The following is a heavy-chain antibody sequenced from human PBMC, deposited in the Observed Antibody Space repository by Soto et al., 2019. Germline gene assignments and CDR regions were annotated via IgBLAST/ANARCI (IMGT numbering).Heavy chain of an antibody. CDR3: ARETSVEAD. CDR2: IKQDASEK. J-gene: IGHJ4*02. CDR1: GFRLRDYW. V-gene: IGHV3-7*05. Sequence: EVQLVESGGGLVKPGGSLRLSCVVYGFRLRDYWMTWVRQAPGKGLEWVATIKQDASEKYYVDSVKGRCTISRDNAKNSLYLQMNSLTTEDTAVYYCARETSVEADWGQGTLVTVSS.